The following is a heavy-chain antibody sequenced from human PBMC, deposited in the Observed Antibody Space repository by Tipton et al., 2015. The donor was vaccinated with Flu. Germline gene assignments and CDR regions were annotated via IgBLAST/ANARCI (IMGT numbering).Heavy chain of an antibody. Sequence: SLRLSCAASGFTFSSYAMHWVRQAPGKGLEWVAVISYDGSNKYYADSVKGRFTISRDNSKNTLYLQMNSLRAEDTAVYHCAREMHFDYWGQGTLVTVSS. V-gene: IGHV3-30*04. CDR3: AREMHFDY. CDR2: ISYDGSNK. CDR1: GFTFSSYA. J-gene: IGHJ4*02.